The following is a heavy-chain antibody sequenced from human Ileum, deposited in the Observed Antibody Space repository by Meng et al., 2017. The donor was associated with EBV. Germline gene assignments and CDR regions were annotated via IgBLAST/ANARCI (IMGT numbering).Heavy chain of an antibody. CDR2: ISAYNGNT. D-gene: IGHD1-26*01. CDR1: GYTFTSYA. Sequence: QVQLVQSGSELKKPXXSVKVSCKSSGYTFTSYAMNWVRQAPGQGLEWMGWISAYNGNTNYAQKLQGRVTMTTDTSTSTAYMELRSLRSDDTAVYYCARVEVGITSGDYWGQGTMGTVSS. J-gene: IGHJ4*02. V-gene: IGHV1-18*01. CDR3: ARVEVGITSGDY.